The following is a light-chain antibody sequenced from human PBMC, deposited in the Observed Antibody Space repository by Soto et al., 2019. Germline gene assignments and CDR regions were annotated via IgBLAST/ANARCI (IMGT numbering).Light chain of an antibody. CDR2: DVT. CDR1: SSDIGGYNF. Sequence: QSVLTQPASVSGSPGQSITISCTGTSSDIGGYNFVSWYQQHPGKAPKLIIYDVTNRPSGVSNRFSGSKSGNTASLTISGLQAEDEADYYCSAYTSSSSFYAFGSGTKVTVL. J-gene: IGLJ1*01. V-gene: IGLV2-14*01. CDR3: SAYTSSSSFYA.